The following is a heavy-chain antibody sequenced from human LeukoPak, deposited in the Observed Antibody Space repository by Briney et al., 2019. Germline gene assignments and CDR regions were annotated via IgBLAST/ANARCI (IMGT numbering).Heavy chain of an antibody. CDR1: GGSISSYY. V-gene: IGHV4-59*01. Sequence: SETLSPTCTVSGGSISSYYWSWIRQPPGKGLEWIGYIYYSGSTNYNPSLKSRVTISVDTSKNQFSLKLSSVTAADTAVYYCARDGRDGYNFGDDAFDIWGQGTMVTVSS. CDR2: IYYSGST. D-gene: IGHD5-24*01. J-gene: IGHJ3*02. CDR3: ARDGRDGYNFGDDAFDI.